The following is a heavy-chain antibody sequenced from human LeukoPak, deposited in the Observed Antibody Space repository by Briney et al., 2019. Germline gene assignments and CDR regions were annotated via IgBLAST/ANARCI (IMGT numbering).Heavy chain of an antibody. CDR2: INWNGGST. Sequence: GGSLRLSCAASVFTFDDYAMSWVRQAPGKGLERVSGINWNGGSTGYADSVKGRFTISRDNAKNSLYLQMNSLRAEDTALYYCARGGSSYYNMIDYWGQGTLVTVSS. V-gene: IGHV3-20*04. J-gene: IGHJ4*02. D-gene: IGHD1-26*01. CDR1: VFTFDDYA. CDR3: ARGGSSYYNMIDY.